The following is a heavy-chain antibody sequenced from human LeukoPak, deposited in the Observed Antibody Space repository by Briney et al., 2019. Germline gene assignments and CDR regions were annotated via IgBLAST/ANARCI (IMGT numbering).Heavy chain of an antibody. Sequence: SETLSLTCTVSGGSISSYYWSWIRQPPGKGLEWIGYIYYSGSTNYNPSLKSRVTISVDTSKNQFSLKLSSVTAADTAVYYCARDLLRPYAIDIWGQGTMVTVSS. V-gene: IGHV4-59*01. CDR1: GGSISSYY. CDR3: ARDLLRPYAIDI. CDR2: IYYSGST. J-gene: IGHJ3*02. D-gene: IGHD4-17*01.